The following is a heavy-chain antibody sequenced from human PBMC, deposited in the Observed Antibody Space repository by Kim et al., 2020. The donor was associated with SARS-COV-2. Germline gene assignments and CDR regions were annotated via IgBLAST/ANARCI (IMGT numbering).Heavy chain of an antibody. CDR2: IYPGDSDT. CDR1: GYSFTSYW. Sequence: GESLKISCKGSGYSFTSYWIGWVRQMPGKGLEWMGIIYPGDSDTRYSPSFQGQGTIYADKSISTAYLQWSSLKASDTAMYYCARYCSGGSCYSDAFDIWGQGTMVTVSS. D-gene: IGHD2-15*01. CDR3: ARYCSGGSCYSDAFDI. V-gene: IGHV5-51*01. J-gene: IGHJ3*02.